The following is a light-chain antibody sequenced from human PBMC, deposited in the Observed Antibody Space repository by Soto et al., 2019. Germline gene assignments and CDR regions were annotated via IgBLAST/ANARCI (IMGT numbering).Light chain of an antibody. CDR1: QSISSW. CDR3: QQDNSHSPT. Sequence: DIQMTQSPATLSASVGDRVTITCRASQSISSWLAWYQQKPGKAPKLLIYDASSLESGVPSRFSGSGSGTEFTLTISSLQPDDFATYYCQQDNSHSPTFGQGTKV. J-gene: IGKJ1*01. CDR2: DAS. V-gene: IGKV1-5*01.